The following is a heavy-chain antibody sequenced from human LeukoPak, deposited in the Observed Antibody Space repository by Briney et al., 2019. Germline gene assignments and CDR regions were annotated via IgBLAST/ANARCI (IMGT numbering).Heavy chain of an antibody. CDR2: ISPDGTKD. V-gene: IGHV3-30-3*01. D-gene: IGHD4-17*01. CDR3: ARDQNAYGDYEYYFDY. Sequence: GGSLRLSCAASGFTFSSYAMHWVRHSPGKGLEWLALISPDGTKDYYPDSVKGRFTISRDNSKNTLYLQMNGLGAADTAVYYCARDQNAYGDYEYYFDYWGQGTLVTVSS. CDR1: GFTFSSYA. J-gene: IGHJ4*02.